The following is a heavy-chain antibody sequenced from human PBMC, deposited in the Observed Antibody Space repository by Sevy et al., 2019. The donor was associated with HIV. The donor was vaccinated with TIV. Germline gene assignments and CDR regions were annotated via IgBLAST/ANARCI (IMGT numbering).Heavy chain of an antibody. CDR3: SKDRGLRYFDWLNFLVY. CDR2: ISYDGSNK. D-gene: IGHD3-9*01. Sequence: GGSLRLSCAASGFTFSSNGMHWVRQAPGKGLEWVAVISYDGSNKYYADSVKGRFTISRDNSKNTLYLQMNSLRAEDTAVYYCSKDRGLRYFDWLNFLVYWGQGTLVTVSS. CDR1: GFTFSSNG. V-gene: IGHV3-30*18. J-gene: IGHJ4*02.